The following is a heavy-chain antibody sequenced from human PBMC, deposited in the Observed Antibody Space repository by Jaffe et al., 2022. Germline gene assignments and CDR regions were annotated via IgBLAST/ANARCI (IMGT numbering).Heavy chain of an antibody. CDR3: ARINGRGYYFDY. CDR2: IFHSGTT. J-gene: IGHJ4*02. D-gene: IGHD6-25*01. CDR1: GASMRSGNW. V-gene: IGHV4-4*02. Sequence: QVQLQESGPGLVKPSGTLSLTCAVSGASMRSGNWWTWVRQTPGKGLEYIGEIFHSGTTNYNPSLKRPVTISMDMSRNQFSLILTSVTAADTAVYYCARINGRGYYFDYWGQGTLVTVSS.